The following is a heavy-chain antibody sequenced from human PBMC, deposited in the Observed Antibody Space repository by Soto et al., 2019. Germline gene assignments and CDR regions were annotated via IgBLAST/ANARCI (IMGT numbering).Heavy chain of an antibody. CDR2: IYSGGST. V-gene: IGHV3-66*01. J-gene: IGHJ4*02. CDR1: GSYG. Sequence: GSYGRHWLPQAQGKGLVVVSRIYSGGSTYYANSVKGRFTISRDNSKNTLYLQMNSLRAEDTAVYSCARSHCSTTTRPRLTLDSWGQGTLVTVSS. D-gene: IGHD2-2*01. CDR3: ARSHCSTTTRPRLTLDS.